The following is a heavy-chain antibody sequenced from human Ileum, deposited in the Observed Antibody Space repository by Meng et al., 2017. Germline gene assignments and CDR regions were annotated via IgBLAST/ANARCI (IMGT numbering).Heavy chain of an antibody. CDR2: SHYTGTA. D-gene: IGHD2-15*01. Sequence: QVHVQESGPGLVKPSETLSLTCSVSNASITNYYWSWVRQPPGKGLEWIGYSHYTGTANYNPSLRGRVAISVDTSKNQVSLRVTSVTAADTAIYFCARGYCSGDNCYKTPGFWGQGTLVTVSS. J-gene: IGHJ4*02. CDR3: ARGYCSGDNCYKTPGF. V-gene: IGHV4-59*01. CDR1: NASITNYY.